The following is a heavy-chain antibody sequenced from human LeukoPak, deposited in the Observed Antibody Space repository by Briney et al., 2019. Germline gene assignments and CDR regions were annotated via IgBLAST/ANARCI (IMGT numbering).Heavy chain of an antibody. Sequence: ASVKVSCKASGYTFTSYAMHWVRQAPGQRLEWMGWISAGNGNTKYSQKFQGRVTITRDTSASTAYMELSSLRSEDTAMYYCASSGYDYRGTVDYWGQGTLVTVSS. CDR1: GYTFTSYA. CDR2: ISAGNGNT. J-gene: IGHJ4*02. D-gene: IGHD5-12*01. CDR3: ASSGYDYRGTVDY. V-gene: IGHV1-3*01.